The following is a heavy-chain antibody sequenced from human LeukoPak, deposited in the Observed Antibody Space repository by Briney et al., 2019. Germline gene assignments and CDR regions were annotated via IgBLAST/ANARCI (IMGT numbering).Heavy chain of an antibody. J-gene: IGHJ4*02. CDR3: ARDTEMATINDY. CDR2: LNPNSGGT. Sequence: GASVKVSCKASGYTFTGYYMHWVRQAPGQGLEWMGWLNPNSGGTNYAQKFQGRVTMTRDTSISTAHMELSRLRSDDTAVYYCARDTEMATINDYWGQGTLVTVSS. CDR1: GYTFTGYY. D-gene: IGHD5-24*01. V-gene: IGHV1-2*02.